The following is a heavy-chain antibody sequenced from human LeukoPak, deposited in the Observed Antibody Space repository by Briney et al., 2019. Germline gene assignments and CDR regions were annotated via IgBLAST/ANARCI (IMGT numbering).Heavy chain of an antibody. CDR1: GGSISSYY. CDR3: ARGGSGSYYRFGYYYYMDV. CDR2: IYTSGST. V-gene: IGHV4-4*07. J-gene: IGHJ6*03. Sequence: SETLSLTCTVSGGSISSYYWSWIRQPAGKGLEWIGRIYTSGSTSYNPSLKSRVTMSVDTSKNQFSLKLSSVTAADTAVYYCARGGSGSYYRFGYYYYMDVWGKGTTVTISS. D-gene: IGHD3-10*01.